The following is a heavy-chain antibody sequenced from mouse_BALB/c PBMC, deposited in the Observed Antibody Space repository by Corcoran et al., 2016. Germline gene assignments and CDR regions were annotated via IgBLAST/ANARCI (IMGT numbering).Heavy chain of an antibody. J-gene: IGHJ3*01. Sequence: QGQLQQSGAELMKPGASVKISCKATGYTFSSYWIEWVKQRPGHGLEWIGEILPGSGSTNYNEKFKGKATFTADTSSNTAYMQLSSLTSEDSAVYYCARADDRSRFAYWGQGTLVTVSA. CDR1: GYTFSSYW. V-gene: IGHV1-9*01. D-gene: IGHD2-14*01. CDR3: ARADDRSRFAY. CDR2: ILPGSGST.